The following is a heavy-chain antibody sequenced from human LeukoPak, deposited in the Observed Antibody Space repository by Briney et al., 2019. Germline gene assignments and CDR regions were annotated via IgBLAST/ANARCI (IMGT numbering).Heavy chain of an antibody. CDR2: IYYSGST. CDR1: GGSPNSYY. D-gene: IGHD2-2*01. Sequence: SETLSLTCSVSGGSPNSYYWSWIRQPPGKGLEWIGFIYYSGSTSYNPSLKSRVTIPVDTSKNQFSLSLTSVTAADTALYYCARDLRGSSCYDYWGQGTLVTVSS. CDR3: ARDLRGSSCYDY. J-gene: IGHJ4*02. V-gene: IGHV4-59*01.